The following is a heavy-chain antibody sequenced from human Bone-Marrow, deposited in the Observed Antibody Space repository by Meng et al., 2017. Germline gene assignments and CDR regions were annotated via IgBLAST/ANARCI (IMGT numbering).Heavy chain of an antibody. CDR1: GFTFSSYG. CDR3: ARVRYYYDSYGMDV. V-gene: IGHV3-33*01. J-gene: IGHJ6*02. Sequence: GESLKISCAASGFTFSSYGLHWVRQAPGKGLEWVAVIWYDGSNKYYADSVKGRFTISRDNSKNTLYLQMNGLRAEDTAVYYCARVRYYYDSYGMDVWGQGTTVTVSS. CDR2: IWYDGSNK. D-gene: IGHD3-16*01.